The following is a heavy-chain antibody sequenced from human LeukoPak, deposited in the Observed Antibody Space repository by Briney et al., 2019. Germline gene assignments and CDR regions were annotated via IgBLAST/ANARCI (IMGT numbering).Heavy chain of an antibody. CDR2: ITWDGGTT. CDR3: ARDRTAEAGNDYYMGV. J-gene: IGHJ6*03. D-gene: IGHD6-13*01. Sequence: GGSLRLSCAASGFTFDDYTMHWVRHPPGKGLEWISLITWDGGTTYYADSVRGRFTISRDNSKNSLFLRMNSLRPEDTALYYCARDRTAEAGNDYYMGVWGNGTTVIVSS. V-gene: IGHV3-43*01. CDR1: GFTFDDYT.